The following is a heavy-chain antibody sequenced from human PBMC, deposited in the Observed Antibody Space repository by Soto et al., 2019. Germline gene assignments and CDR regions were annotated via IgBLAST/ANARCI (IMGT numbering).Heavy chain of an antibody. CDR3: TTDTVTTFPGLDPFDY. J-gene: IGHJ4*02. D-gene: IGHD4-4*01. CDR1: GFTFSNAW. CDR2: IKSKTDGGTT. V-gene: IGHV3-15*01. Sequence: GGSLRLSCAASGFTFSNAWMSWVRQAPGKGLEWVGRIKSKTDGGTTDYAAPVKGRFTISRDDSKNTLYLQMNGLKTEDTAVYYCTTDTVTTFPGLDPFDYWGQGTLVTVSS.